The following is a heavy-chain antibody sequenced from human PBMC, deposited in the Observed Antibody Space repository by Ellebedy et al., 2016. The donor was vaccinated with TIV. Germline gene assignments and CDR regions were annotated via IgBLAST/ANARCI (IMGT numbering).Heavy chain of an antibody. CDR2: IYSSGNI. J-gene: IGHJ6*03. CDR3: AREGGYYYMDV. D-gene: IGHD3-10*01. V-gene: IGHV4-61*02. CDR1: GGSISSGSHY. Sequence: LRLSXTVSGGSISSGSHYWSWIRQPAGKGLEWIGRIYSSGNINYNPTLMSRLSMSLDTSKNQLSLRLSSVTAADTAVYYCAREGGYYYMDVWGTGTTVTVSS.